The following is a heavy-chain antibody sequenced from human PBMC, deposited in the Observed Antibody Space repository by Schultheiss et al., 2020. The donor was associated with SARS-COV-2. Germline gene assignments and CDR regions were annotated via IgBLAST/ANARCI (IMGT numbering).Heavy chain of an antibody. CDR1: GFTFSSYA. CDR2: ISGSGGST. CDR3: ARDLYSRTRGTVTTGGLDN. J-gene: IGHJ4*02. D-gene: IGHD4-17*01. Sequence: GGSLRLSCAASGFTFSSYAMSWVRQAPGKGLEWVSAISGSGGSTYYADSVKGRFTISRDNAKNMVYLQMNSLRPDDTAVYYCARDLYSRTRGTVTTGGLDNWGQGTPVTVSS. V-gene: IGHV3-23*01.